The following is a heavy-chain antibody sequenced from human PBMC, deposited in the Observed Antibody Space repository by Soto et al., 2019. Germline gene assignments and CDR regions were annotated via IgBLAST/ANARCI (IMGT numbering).Heavy chain of an antibody. CDR3: AKGLALMADH. D-gene: IGHD2-21*01. CDR1: GFSFNTYV. CDR2: ILYDGSKE. Sequence: GGSLRLSCTDSGFSFNTYVMDWVRQAPGKGLEWVARILYDGSKEYYADPVKGRFTISRDNSKNTLYLQMDRLRVEDTAVYFCAKGLALMADHWGQGTPVT. J-gene: IGHJ4*02. V-gene: IGHV3-30*18.